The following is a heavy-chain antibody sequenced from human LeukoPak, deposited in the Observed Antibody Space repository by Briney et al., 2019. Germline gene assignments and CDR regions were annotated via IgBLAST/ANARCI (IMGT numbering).Heavy chain of an antibody. CDR3: ARDLKRGYSSGRYSWGTGSSNDY. CDR1: GYTFTSYG. Sequence: GASVKVSCKASGYTFTSYGISWVRQAPVQGLEWMGWISGYNGNTNYAQQKLQGRVTMTTDTSTSTAYMELRSLRSEDTVVYYCARDLKRGYSSGRYSWGTGSSNDYWGQGTLVTVSS. J-gene: IGHJ4*02. V-gene: IGHV1-18*01. CDR2: ISGYNGNT. D-gene: IGHD6-19*01.